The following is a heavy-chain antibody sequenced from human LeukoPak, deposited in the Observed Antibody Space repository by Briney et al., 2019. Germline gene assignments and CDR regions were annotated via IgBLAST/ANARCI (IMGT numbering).Heavy chain of an antibody. CDR3: ARGTLYRGWSYYLDF. J-gene: IGHJ4*02. Sequence: SETLSLTCSVSAGSINSSSYYWAWIRQPPGKGLEWIGNIYYTGSTSYNPSLKSRVTISVDMSKNHFSLRLRSVTAADTAMYYCARGTLYRGWSYYLDFWGQGSQVTVSS. CDR1: AGSINSSSYY. V-gene: IGHV4-39*07. D-gene: IGHD6-19*01. CDR2: IYYTGST.